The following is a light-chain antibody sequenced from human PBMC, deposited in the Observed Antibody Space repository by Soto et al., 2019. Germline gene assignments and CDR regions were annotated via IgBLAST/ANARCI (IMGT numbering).Light chain of an antibody. Sequence: EIVLTQSPGTLSLSPGERATLSCRASQSVSSTYLAWYQQKPGQAPGLLLYGASNRASGIPDRFAGSGSETSFTLTISRLEPEDFALYYCQHYQSGHPITFGQGTRLEIK. CDR2: GAS. J-gene: IGKJ5*01. CDR1: QSVSSTY. CDR3: QHYQSGHPIT. V-gene: IGKV3-20*01.